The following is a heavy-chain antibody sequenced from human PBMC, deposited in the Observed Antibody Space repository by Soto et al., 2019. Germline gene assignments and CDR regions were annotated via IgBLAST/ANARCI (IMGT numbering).Heavy chain of an antibody. D-gene: IGHD2-15*01. CDR3: ARVMGIVVVVAATWWFDP. Sequence: QVQLVQSGAEVKKPGASVKVSCKASGYTFTSYGISWVRQAPGQGLEWMGWISAYNGNTNYAQKLQGRVTLTTDTATSTAYMELTSLRSDDTAVYYCARVMGIVVVVAATWWFDPGGQGTLVTFSS. V-gene: IGHV1-18*01. CDR2: ISAYNGNT. J-gene: IGHJ5*02. CDR1: GYTFTSYG.